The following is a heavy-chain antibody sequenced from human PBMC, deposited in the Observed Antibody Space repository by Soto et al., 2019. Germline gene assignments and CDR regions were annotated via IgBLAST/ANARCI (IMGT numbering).Heavy chain of an antibody. V-gene: IGHV2-5*02. CDR3: AHSSGRSGDY. D-gene: IGHD3-10*01. Sequence: QITLKESGPPLVKPTQTLTLTCTFSGFLLTTSGVGVGWIRQPPGKALEWLALLYWDDDKRYSPSLKSRLTITMDTSNNQVVLTMTNMDPVDTGAYFCAHSSGRSGDYWGQGTRVNVSS. CDR2: LYWDDDK. CDR1: GFLLTTSGVG. J-gene: IGHJ4*02.